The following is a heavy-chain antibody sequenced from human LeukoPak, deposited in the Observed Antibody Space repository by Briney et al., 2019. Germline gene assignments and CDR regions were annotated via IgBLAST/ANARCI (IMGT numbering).Heavy chain of an antibody. CDR1: GGSVSSYF. V-gene: IGHV4-4*07. CDR2: SYTSGST. J-gene: IGHJ4*02. D-gene: IGHD6-19*01. CDR3: AREPPGIAVTGTEYFEY. Sequence: SETLSLTCTVSGGSVSSYFCNWIRQSAGKGLEWLGRSYTSGSTNYNPSLKSRVTMSVDTSKNQFSLRLSSVTAAHTAVYYCAREPPGIAVTGTEYFEYWGQGTLVTVSS.